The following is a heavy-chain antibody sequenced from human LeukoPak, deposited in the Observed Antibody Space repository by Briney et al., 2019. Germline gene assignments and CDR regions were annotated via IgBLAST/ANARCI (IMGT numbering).Heavy chain of an antibody. Sequence: GASVKVSCKASGYTFSGYQMHWVRQAPGQGLEWMGWINPNSGDTDYAQKFQGRVTMTRDTSISTAYMELTRLRSDDTAVYYCAREQALTTVTPGYGMDVWGQGTTVTVSS. CDR2: INPNSGDT. J-gene: IGHJ6*02. D-gene: IGHD4-17*01. V-gene: IGHV1-2*02. CDR1: GYTFSGYQ. CDR3: AREQALTTVTPGYGMDV.